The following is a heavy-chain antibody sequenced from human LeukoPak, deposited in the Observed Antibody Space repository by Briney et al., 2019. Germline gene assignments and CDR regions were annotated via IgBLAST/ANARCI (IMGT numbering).Heavy chain of an antibody. CDR2: MNPSSGTT. J-gene: IGHJ1*01. CDR1: GYTFTSYY. D-gene: IGHD6-6*01. CDR3: ARDSGHSTSSSEYVQH. Sequence: ASVKVSCKTSGYTFTSYYMHWVRQAPGQGLEWMGIMNPSSGTTSYAQNFQGRVTMTRDTSTTTVYMEVSSLRSEDTAVYYCARDSGHSTSSSEYVQHWGQGTLVTVSS. V-gene: IGHV1-46*01.